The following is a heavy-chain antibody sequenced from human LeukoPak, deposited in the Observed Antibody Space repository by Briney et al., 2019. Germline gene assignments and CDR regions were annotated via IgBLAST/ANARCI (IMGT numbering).Heavy chain of an antibody. J-gene: IGHJ4*02. CDR1: GGSFSGYY. CDR3: ARAPPGRRFDY. Sequence: SETLSLTCAVYGGSFSGYYWSWIRQPPGKGLEWIGEINHSGSTNYSPSLKSRVTISVDTSKNQFSLKLSSVTAADTAVYYCARAPPGRRFDYWGQGTLVTVSS. D-gene: IGHD2-8*02. V-gene: IGHV4-34*01. CDR2: INHSGST.